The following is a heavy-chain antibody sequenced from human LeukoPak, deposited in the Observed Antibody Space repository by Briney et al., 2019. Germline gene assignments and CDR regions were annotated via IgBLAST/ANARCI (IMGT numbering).Heavy chain of an antibody. Sequence: PSETLSLTCTVSGGSISSYYWSWIRQPPGKGLEWIGYINYSWDTNYNPSLKSRVTISVDTSKNQFSLKLSSVTAADTAVYYCARAPIAAAGYFDYWGQGTLVTVSS. V-gene: IGHV4-59*01. D-gene: IGHD6-13*01. CDR2: INYSWDT. CDR1: GGSISSYY. CDR3: ARAPIAAAGYFDY. J-gene: IGHJ4*02.